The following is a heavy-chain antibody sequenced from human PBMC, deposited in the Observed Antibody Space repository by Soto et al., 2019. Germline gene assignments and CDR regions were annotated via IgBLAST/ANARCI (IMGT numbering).Heavy chain of an antibody. J-gene: IGHJ4*02. CDR3: ARSPTHYDILTGYNHPFDY. V-gene: IGHV3-30-3*01. D-gene: IGHD3-9*01. CDR2: ISYDGSGK. CDR1: GFTFDNYA. Sequence: QVQLVESGGGVVQPGRSLRLSCAASGFTFDNYAMHWVRQAPGKGLEWVALISYDGSGKSYADSVKGRFTISRDNSKNTLSLQMNSLRAEDTAVYFCARSPTHYDILTGYNHPFDYWGQGTLVTVSS.